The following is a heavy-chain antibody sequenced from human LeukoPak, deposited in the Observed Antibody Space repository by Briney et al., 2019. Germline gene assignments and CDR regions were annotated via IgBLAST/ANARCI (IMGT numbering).Heavy chain of an antibody. CDR2: IYYSGST. CDR3: ARAAAGNPIDY. D-gene: IGHD6-13*01. CDR1: GGSISSYY. V-gene: IGHV4-59*08. Sequence: PSETLSLTCTVSGGSISSYYWSWIRQPPGKGLEWIGYIYYSGSTNYNPSLKSRVTISVDTSKNQFSLKLSSVTAADTAVYYCARAAAGNPIDYWGQGTLVTVSS. J-gene: IGHJ4*02.